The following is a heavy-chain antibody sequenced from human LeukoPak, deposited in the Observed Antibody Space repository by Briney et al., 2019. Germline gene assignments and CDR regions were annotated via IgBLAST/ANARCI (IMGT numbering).Heavy chain of an antibody. CDR3: AKVPRTTAGPYFDY. J-gene: IGHJ4*02. V-gene: IGHV3-23*01. CDR1: GFTFRSYA. CDR2: ISGSGGST. Sequence: GGTLRLSCAVSGFTFRSYAMSWVRQAPGKGLEWVSAISGSGGSTYYADSAKGRFTISRDNAKNSLYLQMNSLRAQEQAVFYFAKVPRTTAGPYFDYWGQGTLVTVSS. D-gene: IGHD1-14*01.